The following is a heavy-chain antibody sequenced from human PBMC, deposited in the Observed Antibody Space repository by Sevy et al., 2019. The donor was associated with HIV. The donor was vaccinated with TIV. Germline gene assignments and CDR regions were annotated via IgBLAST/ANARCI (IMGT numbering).Heavy chain of an antibody. CDR3: TRDSGYDPNYVQGHY. CDR1: GFTFNTHA. J-gene: IGHJ4*02. D-gene: IGHD1-7*01. Sequence: GGSLRLSCAASGFTFNTHAMHWVRQAPGKGLEWVAVISYAGSATYYTDSVKGRFTISRDNSKNKLYLEMTSLRVEDTAVYSCTRDSGYDPNYVQGHYWGQGTPVTVSS. V-gene: IGHV3-30*04. CDR2: ISYAGSAT.